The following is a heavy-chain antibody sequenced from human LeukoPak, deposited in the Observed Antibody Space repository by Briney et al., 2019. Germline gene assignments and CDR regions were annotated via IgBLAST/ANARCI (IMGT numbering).Heavy chain of an antibody. V-gene: IGHV4-34*01. CDR3: ARGGRALDY. Sequence: PSETLSLTCAVYGGSFSGYYWSWIRQPPGKGLEWIGEINHSGSTNYNPSLKSRVTISVDTSKNQFSLKLGSVTAADTAVYYCARGGRALDYWGQGTLVTVSS. CDR1: GGSFSGYY. CDR2: INHSGST. J-gene: IGHJ4*02. D-gene: IGHD2-15*01.